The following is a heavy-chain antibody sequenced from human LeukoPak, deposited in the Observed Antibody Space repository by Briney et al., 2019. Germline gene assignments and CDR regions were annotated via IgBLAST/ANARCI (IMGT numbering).Heavy chain of an antibody. J-gene: IGHJ4*02. Sequence: PGGSLRLSCAASGFTFSSYAMSWVRQAPGKGLEWVSAISGSGGSTYYADSVKGRFTISSDNSKNTLYLQMNSLRAEDTAVYYCAKDVFLDSSGYTVDYWGQGTLVTVSS. CDR2: ISGSGGST. V-gene: IGHV3-23*01. CDR1: GFTFSSYA. D-gene: IGHD3-22*01. CDR3: AKDVFLDSSGYTVDY.